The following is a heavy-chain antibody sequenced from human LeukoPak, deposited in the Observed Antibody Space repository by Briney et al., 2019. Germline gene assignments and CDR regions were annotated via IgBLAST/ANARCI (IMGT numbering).Heavy chain of an antibody. J-gene: IGHJ4*02. V-gene: IGHV1-2*02. CDR2: INPNSGGT. CDR1: GYTFTGYY. D-gene: IGHD6-19*01. Sequence: ASVKVSCKASGYTFTGYYMHWVRQAPGQGLEWMGWINPNSGGTNYAQKFQGRATMTRDASISTAYMELSRLRSDDTAVYYCARGRSMSSGWYVDYWGQGTLVTVSS. CDR3: ARGRSMSSGWYVDY.